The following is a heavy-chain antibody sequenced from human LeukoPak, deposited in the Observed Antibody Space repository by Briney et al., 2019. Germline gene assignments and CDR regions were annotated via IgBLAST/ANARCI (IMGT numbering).Heavy chain of an antibody. CDR3: ARESDPITGYFYYYMDV. Sequence: PSETLSLTCGVYGGSLRGHYWGWIRQPPGKGLEWVGEINHSGSTNYNPSFWGRVTISVDTSKNQFFLKLNSVTAADTAVDYCARESDPITGYFYYYMDVWGRGTTVTVSS. J-gene: IGHJ6*03. CDR1: GGSLRGHY. CDR2: INHSGST. D-gene: IGHD3-10*01. V-gene: IGHV4-34*01.